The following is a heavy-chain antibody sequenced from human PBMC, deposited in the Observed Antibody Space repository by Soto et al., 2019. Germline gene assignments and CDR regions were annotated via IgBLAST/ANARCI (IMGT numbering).Heavy chain of an antibody. J-gene: IGHJ5*02. CDR3: TRDASRDSSARGWFDP. D-gene: IGHD6-13*01. CDR1: GFTFRIFT. V-gene: IGHV3-21*01. Sequence: GGSLRLSCAASGFTFRIFTMNWVLQAPWKGLEWVSTISSNSAYIYYTDALRGRFTISRDNAKNSLHLQINSLRAEDTAVYYCTRDASRDSSARGWFDPWGPGTLVTVSS. CDR2: ISSNSAYI.